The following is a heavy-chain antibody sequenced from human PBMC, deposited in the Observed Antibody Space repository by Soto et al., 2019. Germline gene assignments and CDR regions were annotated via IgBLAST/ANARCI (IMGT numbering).Heavy chain of an antibody. V-gene: IGHV4-34*01. J-gene: IGHJ5*02. D-gene: IGHD2-15*01. Sequence: PSETLSLTCAVYCGSFSGYYWSWIRQPPGKGLEWIGEINHSGSTNYNPSLKSRVTISVDTSKNQFSLKLSSVTAADTAVYYCARGRIQPYCSGGSCYSWAHWFDPWGQGTMVTVSP. CDR2: INHSGST. CDR1: CGSFSGYY. CDR3: ARGRIQPYCSGGSCYSWAHWFDP.